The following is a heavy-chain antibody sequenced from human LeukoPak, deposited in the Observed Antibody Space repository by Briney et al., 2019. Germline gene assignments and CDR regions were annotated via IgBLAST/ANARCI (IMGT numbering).Heavy chain of an antibody. CDR2: MNPSTGST. CDR1: GYTFTRYG. J-gene: IGHJ5*02. D-gene: IGHD5-18*01. V-gene: IGHV1-8*01. CDR3: ARSLRPETAVVNWCDP. Sequence: GASVTVSCKAAGYTFTRYGITWVRQATGQGPESMGWMNPSTGSTVYAQKFQGRVTMTRDTSTSTAYMELSSLKSEDTAVYYCARSLRPETAVVNWCDPWGQGTLVTVSS.